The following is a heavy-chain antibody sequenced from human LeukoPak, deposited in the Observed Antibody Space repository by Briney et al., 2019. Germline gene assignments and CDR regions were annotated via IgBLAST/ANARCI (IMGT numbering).Heavy chain of an antibody. CDR3: ARAGSGWYPPYFQH. V-gene: IGHV3-74*01. D-gene: IGHD6-19*01. J-gene: IGHJ1*01. CDR2: INSDGSST. Sequence: GGSLRLSCAASGFTFSSYWMHWVRQAPGKGLVWVSRINSDGSSTSYADSVKGRFTISRDNAKNTLYLQMNSLRAEDTAVYYCARAGSGWYPPYFQHWGQGTLVTVSS. CDR1: GFTFSSYW.